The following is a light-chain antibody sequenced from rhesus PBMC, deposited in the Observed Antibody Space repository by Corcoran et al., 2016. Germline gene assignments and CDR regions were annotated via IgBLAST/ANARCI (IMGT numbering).Light chain of an antibody. V-gene: IGKV1-25*01. Sequence: DIQMTQSPSSLSASVGDTVPITCRASQGINNNLAWYQQNTGKVPNLLIYKASNLDSGVPSRFSGSGSGTDFTLTISSLQPEDFANYYCQQHYGYPPTFGPGTKLDIK. CDR1: QGINNN. CDR3: QQHYGYPPT. CDR2: KAS. J-gene: IGKJ3*01.